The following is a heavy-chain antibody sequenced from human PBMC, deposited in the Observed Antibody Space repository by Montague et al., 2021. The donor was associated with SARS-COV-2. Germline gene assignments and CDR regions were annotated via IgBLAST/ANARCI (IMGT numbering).Heavy chain of an antibody. CDR1: GGSFSGYY. CDR3: ARRGYSYYYYGMDV. CDR2: INHSGST. J-gene: IGHJ6*02. Sequence: SETLSLTCAVYGGSFSGYYWSWIRQPPGKGLEWIGEINHSGSTNYNPSLKSRVTISVDTSKNQFSLTLSSVTAADTAVYYCARRGYSYYYYGMDVWGQGTTVTVSS. V-gene: IGHV4-34*01. D-gene: IGHD5-24*01.